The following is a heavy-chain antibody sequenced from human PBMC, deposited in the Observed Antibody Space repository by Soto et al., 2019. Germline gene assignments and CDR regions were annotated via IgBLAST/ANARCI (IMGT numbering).Heavy chain of an antibody. CDR2: IDWDDDK. V-gene: IGHV2-70*11. CDR3: AGLIDGARVVDY. D-gene: IGHD2-15*01. CDR1: GFSLSTSGMC. Sequence: SGPTLVNPTQTLTLTCTFSGFSLSTSGMCVSWIRQPPGKALEWLARIDWDDDKYYSTSLKTRLTISKDTSKNQVVLTMTNMDAADTAAYYCAGLIDGARVVDYWGQGTLVTVSS. J-gene: IGHJ4*02.